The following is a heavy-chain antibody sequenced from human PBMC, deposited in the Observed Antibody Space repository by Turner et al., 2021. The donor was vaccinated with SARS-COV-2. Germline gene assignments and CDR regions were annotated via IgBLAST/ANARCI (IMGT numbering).Heavy chain of an antibody. CDR3: ARPSSGSYYGAFDI. D-gene: IGHD1-26*01. CDR1: GFTISSYA. CDR2: ISYDGSNK. V-gene: IGHV3-30-3*01. Sequence: VQLVEPGGGVVQPGRSLRLSCAASGFTISSYAMHWVRQAPGKGLEWVAVISYDGSNKYYADSVKGRFTISRNNTKNTLYLQMNSLRTEDTAVYYCARPSSGSYYGAFDIWGQGTMVTISS. J-gene: IGHJ3*02.